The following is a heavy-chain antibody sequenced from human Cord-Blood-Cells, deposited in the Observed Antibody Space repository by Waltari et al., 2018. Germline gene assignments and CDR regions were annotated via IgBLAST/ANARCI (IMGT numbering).Heavy chain of an antibody. CDR1: GFTFDDYT. J-gene: IGHJ4*02. Sequence: EVQLVESGGVVVQPGGSPRLSCAASGFTFDDYTMHWVRQAPGKGLEWVSLISWDGGSTYYADAVKGRFTISRDNSKNSLYLQMNSLRTEDTALYYCAKEIMSTGTTDYWGQGTLVTVSS. CDR2: ISWDGGST. V-gene: IGHV3-43*01. D-gene: IGHD1-7*01. CDR3: AKEIMSTGTTDY.